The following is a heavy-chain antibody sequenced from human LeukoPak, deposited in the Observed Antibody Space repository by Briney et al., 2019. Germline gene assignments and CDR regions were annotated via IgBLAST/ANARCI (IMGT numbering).Heavy chain of an antibody. V-gene: IGHV4-4*07. CDR3: ARATTPGHLDY. CDR1: GGSISGYY. CDR2: IYTSGST. D-gene: IGHD1-26*01. Sequence: SETLSLTCSVSGGSISGYYWTWIRQPAGKGLEWIGRIYTSGSTNYNPSLKSRVTMSVDTSKNQFSLKLSSVTAADTAVYYCARATTPGHLDYWGQGTLVTVSS. J-gene: IGHJ4*02.